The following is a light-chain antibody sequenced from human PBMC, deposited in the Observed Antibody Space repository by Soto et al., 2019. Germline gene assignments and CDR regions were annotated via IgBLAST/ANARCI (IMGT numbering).Light chain of an antibody. J-gene: IGKJ1*01. Sequence: TPSPATXSVPHPNRAPSACSVSQSVGTNLAWYQNKRGKAPXLXXXGASTRANGIPDRFSGTGSETELTLTITRRKSEDFGAYYCQQYNEAPAWTVGEGPKV. V-gene: IGKV3D-15*01. CDR3: QQYNEAPAWT. CDR1: QSVGTN. CDR2: GAS.